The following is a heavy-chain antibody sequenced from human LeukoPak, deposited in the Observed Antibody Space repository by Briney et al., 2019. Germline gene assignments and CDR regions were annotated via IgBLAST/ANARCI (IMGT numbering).Heavy chain of an antibody. CDR1: GFTFSSYS. CDR3: AKDGGYGSGSYYPDY. D-gene: IGHD3-10*01. V-gene: IGHV3-48*01. Sequence: GGSLRLSCAASGFTFSSYSMNWVRQAPGKGLEWVSYISSSSSTIYYADSVKGRFTISRDNAKYSLYLQMNSLRAEDTAVYYCAKDGGYGSGSYYPDYWGQGTLVTVSS. CDR2: ISSSSSTI. J-gene: IGHJ4*02.